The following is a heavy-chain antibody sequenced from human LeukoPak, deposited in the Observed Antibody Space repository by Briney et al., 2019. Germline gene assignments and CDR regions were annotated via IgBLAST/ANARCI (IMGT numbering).Heavy chain of an antibody. D-gene: IGHD3-10*01. CDR1: GFTFSIYS. J-gene: IGHJ4*02. Sequence: AGGSLRLSCAASGFTFSIYSMNWVRQAPGKGLEWVSYISSSSSTIYYADSVKGRFTISRDNAKNSLYLQMNSLRAEDTAVYYCARDSAMVRGVIRDFDYWGQGTLVTVSS. CDR2: ISSSSSTI. CDR3: ARDSAMVRGVIRDFDY. V-gene: IGHV3-48*01.